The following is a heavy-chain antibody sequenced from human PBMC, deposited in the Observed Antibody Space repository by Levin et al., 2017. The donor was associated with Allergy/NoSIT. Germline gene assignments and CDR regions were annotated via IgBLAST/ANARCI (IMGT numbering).Heavy chain of an antibody. CDR1: GFIFSKAW. CDR3: TTDAVELDNTAAGSVLDAFEI. Sequence: GESLKISCAASGFIFSKAWMSWVRQVPGKGLEWVGRIKSRGDGGATDYAAPVKGRFTMSREDSTNTLYLQMTSLKIEDTALYYCTTDAVELDNTAAGSVLDAFEIWGQGTMVTVAS. J-gene: IGHJ3*02. V-gene: IGHV3-15*01. CDR2: IKSRGDGGAT. D-gene: IGHD6-19*01.